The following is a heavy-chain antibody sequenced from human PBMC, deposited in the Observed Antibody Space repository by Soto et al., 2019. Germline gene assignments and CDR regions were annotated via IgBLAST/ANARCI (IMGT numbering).Heavy chain of an antibody. V-gene: IGHV4-34*01. D-gene: IGHD3-16*02. CDR1: GGSFSGYY. J-gene: IGHJ4*02. CDR2: INHSGST. Sequence: QVQLQQWGAGLLKPSETLSLTCAVYGGSFSGYYWSWIRQPPGKGLEWIGEINHSGSTNYNPSLKSRVTISVDTSKNQFSLKLSSVTAADTAVYYCARGDYDYVWGSYRYPTFDYWGQGTLVTVSS. CDR3: ARGDYDYVWGSYRYPTFDY.